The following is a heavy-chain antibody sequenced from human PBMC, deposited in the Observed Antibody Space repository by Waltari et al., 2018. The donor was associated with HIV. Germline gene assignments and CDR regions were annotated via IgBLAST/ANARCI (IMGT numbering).Heavy chain of an antibody. CDR3: ARVGYFYDSGGFVVPHYVES. J-gene: IGHJ4*02. Sequence: VQLHESGPGLVKPSGTLSLTCAVSGGSISGTNWWTWVRQPPGKGLELVGEICHDGSIKDNPALQSRVTISIDKSKNQFSLKLGSVTAADTAVYYCARVGYFYDSGGFVVPHYVESWGQGSLVTVSS. CDR2: ICHDGSI. D-gene: IGHD3-22*01. V-gene: IGHV4-4*02. CDR1: GGSISGTNW.